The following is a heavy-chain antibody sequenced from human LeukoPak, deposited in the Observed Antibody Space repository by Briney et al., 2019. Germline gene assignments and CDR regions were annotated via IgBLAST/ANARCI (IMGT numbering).Heavy chain of an antibody. CDR1: GGSISSSSYY. Sequence: SETLSLTCTVSGGSISSSSYYWGWIRQPPGKGLEWIGSSYYSGSTNYSPSLKARATISVFTSKSHFSLKLRSVTAADPAVYYCARQARGYGYYFDYWGQGTLVTVSS. CDR3: ARQARGYGYYFDY. CDR2: SYYSGST. D-gene: IGHD5-18*01. V-gene: IGHV4-39*01. J-gene: IGHJ4*02.